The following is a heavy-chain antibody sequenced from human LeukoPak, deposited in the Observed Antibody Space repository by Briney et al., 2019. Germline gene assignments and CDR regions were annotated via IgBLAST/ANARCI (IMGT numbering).Heavy chain of an antibody. CDR3: AKDATSSWHQSWLDP. CDR2: ISSSSSTI. CDR1: GFTFSSYS. Sequence: GGSLRLSCAASGFTFSSYSMNWVRQAPGKGLEWVSYISSSSSTIYYADSVKGRFTISRDNAKNTVYLQMSSLRAEDTAVYYCAKDATSSWHQSWLDPWGQGTQVTVSS. J-gene: IGHJ5*02. D-gene: IGHD6-13*01. V-gene: IGHV3-48*01.